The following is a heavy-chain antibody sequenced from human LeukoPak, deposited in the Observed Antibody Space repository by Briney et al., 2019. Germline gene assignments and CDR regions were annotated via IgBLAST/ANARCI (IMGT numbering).Heavy chain of an antibody. D-gene: IGHD3-3*01. CDR1: GYTLTEVS. V-gene: IGHV1-24*01. Sequence: ASVRVSCKVSGYTLTEVSMHWVRQAPGKGLELMGCSDPEDGETIYAQRFQGRVTMTEDTSTDTAYMELSSLRSEDTAVYYCALRVDDFWSGDTRMGYNWFDPWGQGTLVTVSS. J-gene: IGHJ5*02. CDR3: ALRVDDFWSGDTRMGYNWFDP. CDR2: SDPEDGET.